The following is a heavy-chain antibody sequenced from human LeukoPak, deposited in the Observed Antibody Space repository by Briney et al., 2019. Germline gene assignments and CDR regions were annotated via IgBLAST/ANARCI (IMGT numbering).Heavy chain of an antibody. D-gene: IGHD3-16*01. Sequence: KTGGSLRLSCAASGFTFSSYSMNWVRQAPGKGLEWVSSINSDSSLMFYAESVKGRFTISRDNARNSLYLQMNSLRAGDTAVYYCIRDLFDDYSLDYWGQGALVTVSS. J-gene: IGHJ4*02. CDR1: GFTFSSYS. V-gene: IGHV3-21*01. CDR2: INSDSSLM. CDR3: IRDLFDDYSLDY.